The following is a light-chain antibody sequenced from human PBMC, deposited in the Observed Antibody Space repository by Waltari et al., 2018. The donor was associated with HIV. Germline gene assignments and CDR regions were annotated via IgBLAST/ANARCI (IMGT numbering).Light chain of an antibody. J-gene: IGLJ2*01. CDR3: SSYSSSITLYVV. CDR1: RRDVGGYNY. CDR2: EVS. V-gene: IGLV2-14*01. Sequence: QSALTQPASVSGSPGQSITISCTGTRRDVGGYNYVSGYQHHPGKAPKPMISEVSNRPSGVSNRFSGSKSGNTASLTISGLQAEDEADYYCSSYSSSITLYVVFGGGTKLTVL.